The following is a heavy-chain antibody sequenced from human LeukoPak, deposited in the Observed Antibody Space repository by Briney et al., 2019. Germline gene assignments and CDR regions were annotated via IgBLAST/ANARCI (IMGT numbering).Heavy chain of an antibody. J-gene: IGHJ6*03. CDR3: ARMEAYYYYYYMDV. CDR1: GYTFTNYA. D-gene: IGHD3-3*01. Sequence: GASVKVSCKASGYTFTNYAIHWVRQAPGHRLEWMGWITADDGDTKYSEDLQGRVTFTSDTSASTAYMELRSLTSEDMAVYYCARMEAYYYYYYMDVWGKGTTVTISS. CDR2: ITADDGDT. V-gene: IGHV1-3*03.